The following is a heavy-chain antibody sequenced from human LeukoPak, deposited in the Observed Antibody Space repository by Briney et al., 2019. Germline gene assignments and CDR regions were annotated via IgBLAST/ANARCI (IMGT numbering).Heavy chain of an antibody. CDR3: ATGQYYYDSSGYSRFDY. D-gene: IGHD3-22*01. V-gene: IGHV3-30*03. CDR2: ISYDGSNK. CDR1: GFTFSSYG. Sequence: GGSLRLSCAASGFTFSSYGMHWVRQAPGKGLEWVAVISYDGSNKYYADSVKGRFTISRDNSKNTLYLQMNSLRAEDTAVYYCATGQYYYDSSGYSRFDYWGQGTLVTVSS. J-gene: IGHJ4*02.